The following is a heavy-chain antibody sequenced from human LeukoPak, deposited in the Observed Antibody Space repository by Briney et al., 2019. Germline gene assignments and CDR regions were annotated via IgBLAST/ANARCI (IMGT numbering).Heavy chain of an antibody. J-gene: IGHJ4*02. Sequence: ASVKVSCKVSGYTLTELSMHWVRQAPGKGLEWMGGFDPEDGETIYAQKFQGRVTMTEGTSTDTAYMELSSLRSEDTAVYYCATASKYKYDSSGYYPFDYWGQGTLVTVSS. CDR1: GYTLTELS. V-gene: IGHV1-24*01. CDR2: FDPEDGET. CDR3: ATASKYKYDSSGYYPFDY. D-gene: IGHD3-22*01.